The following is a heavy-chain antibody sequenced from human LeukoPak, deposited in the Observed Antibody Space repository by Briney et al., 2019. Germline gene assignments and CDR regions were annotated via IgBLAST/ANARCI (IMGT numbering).Heavy chain of an antibody. CDR2: ISSSSSYI. V-gene: IGHV3-21*01. D-gene: IGHD5-18*01. Sequence: GGSLRLSCAASGFTFSSYTMNWVRQAPGKGLEWVSSISSSSSYIYYADSVKGRFTISRDNAKNSLYLQMNRLRAEDTAVYYCARGEYSYGPLDYYYYMDVWGKGTTVTVSS. CDR3: ARGEYSYGPLDYYYYMDV. J-gene: IGHJ6*03. CDR1: GFTFSSYT.